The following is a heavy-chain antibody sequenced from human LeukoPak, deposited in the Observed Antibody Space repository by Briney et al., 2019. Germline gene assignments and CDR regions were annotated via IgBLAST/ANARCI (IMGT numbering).Heavy chain of an antibody. Sequence: PGASLRLSCAASGFTFSGYAMSWVRQAPGKGLEWVSAISGSGGSTYYADSVKGRFTISRDNSKNALYLQMNSLRAEDTAVYYCAKGRRELLWFGELSFDPWGQGTLVTVSS. J-gene: IGHJ5*02. V-gene: IGHV3-23*01. CDR1: GFTFSGYA. CDR3: AKGRRELLWFGELSFDP. D-gene: IGHD3-10*01. CDR2: ISGSGGST.